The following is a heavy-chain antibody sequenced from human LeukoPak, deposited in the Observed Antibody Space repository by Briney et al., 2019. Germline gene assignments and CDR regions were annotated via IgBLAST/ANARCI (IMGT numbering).Heavy chain of an antibody. CDR2: ISWNRANI. Sequence: GRSLRLSCAAFGFTFDDYGMHWVRQAPGKGLEWVSAISWNRANIGYADSVKGRFTISRDNAKNSLYLQMNSLGAEDTAFYYCAKDKISGVRGALDYWGQGTLVTVSS. V-gene: IGHV3-9*01. D-gene: IGHD3-10*01. CDR3: AKDKISGVRGALDY. CDR1: GFTFDDYG. J-gene: IGHJ4*02.